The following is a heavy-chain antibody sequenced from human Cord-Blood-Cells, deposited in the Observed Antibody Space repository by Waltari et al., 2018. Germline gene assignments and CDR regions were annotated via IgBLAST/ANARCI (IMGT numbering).Heavy chain of an antibody. CDR3: ARGLGYCSSTSCYYYYYGMDV. Sequence: EVQMVESGGGLVQPGGSLRLSCAASGFTFSSYEMNWVRQAPGKGLEWVSYISSSGRTIDYADSVKGRFTISRDNAKNSLYLQMNSLRAEDTAVYYCARGLGYCSSTSCYYYYYGMDVWGQGTTVTVSS. CDR2: ISSSGRTI. D-gene: IGHD2-2*01. V-gene: IGHV3-48*03. CDR1: GFTFSSYE. J-gene: IGHJ6*02.